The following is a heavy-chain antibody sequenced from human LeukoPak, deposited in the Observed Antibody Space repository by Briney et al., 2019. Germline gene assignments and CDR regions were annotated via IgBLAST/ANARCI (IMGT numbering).Heavy chain of an antibody. D-gene: IGHD1-26*01. Sequence: ASVKVSCKASGHTFISYYMHWVRQAPGQGLEWMGMINPSGGRTTYAQQFQGRLTMTRDMSTSTVYMELRSLRSEDTAVYYCARDQWWGSYIDDYWGQGTLVTVSS. CDR2: INPSGGRT. V-gene: IGHV1-46*01. CDR3: ARDQWWGSYIDDY. CDR1: GHTFISYY. J-gene: IGHJ4*02.